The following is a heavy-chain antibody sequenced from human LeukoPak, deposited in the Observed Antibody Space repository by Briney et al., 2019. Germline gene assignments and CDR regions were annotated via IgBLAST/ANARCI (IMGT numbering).Heavy chain of an antibody. CDR3: AKTGTTMSRNWYFDL. CDR1: GFTFSSYS. V-gene: IGHV3-21*01. J-gene: IGHJ2*01. CDR2: ISSSSSYI. D-gene: IGHD1-7*01. Sequence: GGSLRLSCAASGFTFSSYSMNWVRQAPGKGLEWVSSISSSSSYIYYADSVKGRFTISRDNSKNTLYLQMNSLRAEDTAVYYCAKTGTTMSRNWYFDLWGRGTLVTVSS.